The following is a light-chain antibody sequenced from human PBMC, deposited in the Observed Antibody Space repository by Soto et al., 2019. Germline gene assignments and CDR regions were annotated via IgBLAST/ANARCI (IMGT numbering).Light chain of an antibody. CDR3: QQYSKWPPMT. CDR1: QSVDYN. Sequence: IVLTQSPSTLSVYPGEIATLSCRASQSVDYNLAWYQKKPGQPPRLLIYSASTRATGIPARFSGSGSGTDFTLTISSLQSEDFAVYYCQQYSKWPPMTFGGGTKVDIK. V-gene: IGKV3-15*01. J-gene: IGKJ4*01. CDR2: SAS.